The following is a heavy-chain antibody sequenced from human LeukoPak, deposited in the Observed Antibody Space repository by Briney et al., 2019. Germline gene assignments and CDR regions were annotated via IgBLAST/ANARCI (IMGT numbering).Heavy chain of an antibody. J-gene: IGHJ4*02. CDR2: INHSGST. Sequence: SETLSLTCAVYGGSFSGYYWSWIRQPPGKGLEWIGEINHSGSTNYNPSLKSRVTISVDTSKNQFSLKLSSVTAADTAVYFCARRSDCSGGSCYSSFSYYFDYWGQGTLVTVSS. D-gene: IGHD2-15*01. CDR1: GGSFSGYY. V-gene: IGHV4-34*01. CDR3: ARRSDCSGGSCYSSFSYYFDY.